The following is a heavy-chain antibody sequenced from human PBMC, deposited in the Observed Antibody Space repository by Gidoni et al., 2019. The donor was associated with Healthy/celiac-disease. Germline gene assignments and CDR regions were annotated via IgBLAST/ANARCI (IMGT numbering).Heavy chain of an antibody. Sequence: EVQLLESGGGLVQPGGSLRLSCASPGFPFSRYAMSWVPQAPGKGLEWVSAISGSGGSTYYADSVKGRFTISRDNSKNTLYLQMNSLRAEDTAVYYCAKDRSSGSYHRRIFDYWGQGTLVTVSS. CDR2: ISGSGGST. J-gene: IGHJ4*02. CDR3: AKDRSSGSYHRRIFDY. D-gene: IGHD1-26*01. V-gene: IGHV3-23*01. CDR1: GFPFSRYA.